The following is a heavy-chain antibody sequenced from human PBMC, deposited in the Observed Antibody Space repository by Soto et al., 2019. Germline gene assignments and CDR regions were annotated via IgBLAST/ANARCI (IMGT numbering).Heavy chain of an antibody. D-gene: IGHD1-1*01. CDR2: VYNDGST. CDR1: GFTVSRNH. J-gene: IGHJ6*02. CDR3: ARLATEGGMDV. Sequence: EVQLVESGGGLIQPGGSLRLSCAASGFTVSRNHMTWVRQAPGKGLEWVSIVYNDGSTSYADSVKGRLTISRDNSKNTMCVQMNSLRAEDTAVYYCARLATEGGMDVWGQGTTVTVSS. V-gene: IGHV3-53*01.